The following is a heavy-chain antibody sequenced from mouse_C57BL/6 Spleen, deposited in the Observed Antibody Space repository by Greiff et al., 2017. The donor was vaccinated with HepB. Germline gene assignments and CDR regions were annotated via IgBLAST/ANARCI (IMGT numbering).Heavy chain of an antibody. CDR1: GYTFTSYW. CDR2: IHPNSGST. J-gene: IGHJ3*01. V-gene: IGHV1-64*01. CDR3: AGLLGQSFAY. D-gene: IGHD4-1*01. Sequence: QVQLKQPGAELVKPGASVKLSCKASGYTFTSYWMHWVKQRPGQGLEWIGMIHPNSGSTNYNEKFKSKATLTVDKSSSTAYMQLSSLTSEDSAVYYCAGLLGQSFAYWGQGTLVTVSA.